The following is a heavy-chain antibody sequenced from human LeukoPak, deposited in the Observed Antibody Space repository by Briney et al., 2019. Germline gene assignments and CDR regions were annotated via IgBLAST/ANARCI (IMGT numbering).Heavy chain of an antibody. D-gene: IGHD2-8*02. J-gene: IGHJ4*02. CDR1: RGTLSKYA. CDR2: IIPILNIT. V-gene: IGHV1-69*04. Sequence: ASVKDSFKASRGTLSKYAISWVRQAPGQGLEWMGRIIPILNITHYAQKFQGRVTIAADKSTSTAYMELSRLRSDDTAVYYCARHGEWTLGTGFDYWGQGTLVTVSS. CDR3: ARHGEWTLGTGFDY.